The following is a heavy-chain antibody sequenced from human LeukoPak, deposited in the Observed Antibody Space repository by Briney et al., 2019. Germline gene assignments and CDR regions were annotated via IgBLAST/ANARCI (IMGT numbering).Heavy chain of an antibody. CDR1: GYTFTSYD. V-gene: IGHV1-8*01. J-gene: IGHJ4*02. CDR3: ALTYSSGWYKGKYYFDY. CDR2: MNPNSGNT. Sequence: GASLKVSCKASGYTFTSYDINWVRQAPVQGLECMGWMNPNSGNTGYAQKFQGRVTMTRNTSISTAYMELSSLRSEDTAVYYCALTYSSGWYKGKYYFDYWGQGTLVTVSS. D-gene: IGHD6-19*01.